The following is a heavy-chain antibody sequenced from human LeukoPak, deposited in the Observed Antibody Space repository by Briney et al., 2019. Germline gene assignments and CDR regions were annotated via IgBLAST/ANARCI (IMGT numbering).Heavy chain of an antibody. Sequence: GRSLRLSCAASGFTFSSYAMSWVRQAPGKGLEWVSAISGSGGSTYYADSVKGRFTISRDNSKNTLYLQMNSLRAEDTAVYYCAKHLTAMVDFDYWGQGTLVTVSS. CDR3: AKHLTAMVDFDY. CDR1: GFTFSSYA. J-gene: IGHJ4*02. D-gene: IGHD5-18*01. CDR2: ISGSGGST. V-gene: IGHV3-23*01.